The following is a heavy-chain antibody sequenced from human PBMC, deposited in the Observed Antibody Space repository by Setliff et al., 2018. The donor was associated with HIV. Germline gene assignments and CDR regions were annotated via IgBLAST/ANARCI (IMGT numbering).Heavy chain of an antibody. Sequence: SETLSLTCTVSGGSIGGHYWSWIRQPPGKGLEWIGYIYYSGSTNYNPSLKSRVTISADTSNNQFSLKLTSVTAADTAVYYCARFSTSSGGTFDYWGQGTLVTVSS. J-gene: IGHJ4*02. V-gene: IGHV4-59*08. CDR2: IYYSGST. D-gene: IGHD6-6*01. CDR3: ARFSTSSGGTFDY. CDR1: GGSIGGHY.